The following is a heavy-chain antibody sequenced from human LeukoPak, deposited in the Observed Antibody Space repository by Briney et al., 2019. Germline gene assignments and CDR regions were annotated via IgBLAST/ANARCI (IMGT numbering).Heavy chain of an antibody. Sequence: TSETLSLTCTVSGGSISSGGYYWSWIRQHPGKGLEWIGYIYYSGSTYYNPSLKSRVTISVDTSKNQFSLKLSSVTAADTAVYYCARERVSIAAAEYYYYGMDVWGQGTTVTVSS. J-gene: IGHJ6*02. CDR3: ARERVSIAAAEYYYYGMDV. CDR1: GGSISSGGYY. D-gene: IGHD6-13*01. V-gene: IGHV4-31*03. CDR2: IYYSGST.